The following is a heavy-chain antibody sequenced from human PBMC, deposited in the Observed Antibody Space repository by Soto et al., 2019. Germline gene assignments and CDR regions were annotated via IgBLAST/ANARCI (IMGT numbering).Heavy chain of an antibody. J-gene: IGHJ3*02. V-gene: IGHV4-61*08. D-gene: IGHD1-26*01. CDR2: IYYSGST. CDR1: GGSISSGDYY. Sequence: PSETLSLTCTVSGGSISSGDYYWSWIRQPPGKGLEWIGYIYYSGSTNYNPSLKSRVTISVDTSKNQFSLKLSSVTAADTAVYYCASGREEPIDAFDIWGQGTMVTVSS. CDR3: ASGREEPIDAFDI.